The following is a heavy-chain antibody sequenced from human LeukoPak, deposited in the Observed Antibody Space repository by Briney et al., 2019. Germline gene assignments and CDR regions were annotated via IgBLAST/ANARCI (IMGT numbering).Heavy chain of an antibody. D-gene: IGHD4-23*01. CDR3: ARLNFDYGGNLPDY. J-gene: IGHJ4*02. CDR2: INPRGGST. Sequence: ASVKVSCKASGYSFTSYYMHWVRQAPGQGLEWMGIINPRGGSTSYAQKFQGRVTMTRDMSTNTVYMELSSLRSEDTAVYYCARLNFDYGGNLPDYWGQGTLVTVSS. CDR1: GYSFTSYY. V-gene: IGHV1-46*01.